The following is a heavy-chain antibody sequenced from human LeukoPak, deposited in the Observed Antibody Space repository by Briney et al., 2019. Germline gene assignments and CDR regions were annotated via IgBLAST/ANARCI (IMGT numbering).Heavy chain of an antibody. CDR2: ISGSGGST. CDR3: AKDSQNYDFWSGYPIAYYYYGMDV. D-gene: IGHD3-3*01. V-gene: IGHV3-23*01. J-gene: IGHJ6*02. Sequence: PGGSLRLSCAASGFTFSSYAMSWVRQAPVKGLEWVSAISGSGGSTYYADSVKGRFTISRDNSKNTLYLQMNSLRAEDTAVYYCAKDSQNYDFWSGYPIAYYYYGMDVWGQGTTVTVSS. CDR1: GFTFSSYA.